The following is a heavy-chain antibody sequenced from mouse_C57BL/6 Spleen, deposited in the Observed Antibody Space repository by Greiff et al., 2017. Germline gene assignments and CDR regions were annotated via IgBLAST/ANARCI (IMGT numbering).Heavy chain of an antibody. CDR2: ILPGSGST. V-gene: IGHV1-9*01. Sequence: QVQLKESGAELMKPGASVKLSCKASGYTFTGYWIEWVKQRPGHCLEWIGEILPGSGSTNYNEKFKGKATFTAYTSSNTAYRQVCSLTTGGSAIYYCAKGDATMVTTGYFDVWGTGTTVTVSS. CDR1: GYTFTGYW. D-gene: IGHD2-2*01. CDR3: AKGDATMVTTGYFDV. J-gene: IGHJ1*03.